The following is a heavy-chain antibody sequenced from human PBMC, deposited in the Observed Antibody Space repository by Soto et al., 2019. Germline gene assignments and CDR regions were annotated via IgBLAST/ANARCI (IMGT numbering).Heavy chain of an antibody. CDR3: ARTGYSSSWYHYYGMDV. D-gene: IGHD6-13*01. CDR1: GGSISSSSYS. Sequence: WEALSLTGTVSGGSISSSSYSWGWIRQPPGKGLEWIGGIYYSGSTYYNPSLKSRVTISVDTSKNHFSLKLSSVTAADTAVYYCARTGYSSSWYHYYGMDVWGQGATVTVSS. V-gene: IGHV4-39*01. J-gene: IGHJ6*02. CDR2: IYYSGST.